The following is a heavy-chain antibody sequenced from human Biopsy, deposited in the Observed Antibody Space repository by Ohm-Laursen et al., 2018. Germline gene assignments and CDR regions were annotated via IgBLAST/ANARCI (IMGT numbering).Heavy chain of an antibody. J-gene: IGHJ6*02. CDR1: GFTFSSYW. V-gene: IGHV3-74*03. CDR3: AKDLHNYGMDV. Sequence: SLRLSCAASGFTFSSYWMNWVRQVPGKGLVWVATINKDGSTLQYVDSVRGRFTISRDNAENTLHLQMNSLRADDTAIYYCAKDLHNYGMDVWGQGTTVTVSS. CDR2: INKDGSTL.